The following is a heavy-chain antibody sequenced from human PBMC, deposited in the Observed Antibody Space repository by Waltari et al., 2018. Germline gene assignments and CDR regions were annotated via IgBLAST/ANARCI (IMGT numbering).Heavy chain of an antibody. CDR3: ARGYRYDSSGRFYLDH. J-gene: IGHJ4*02. V-gene: IGHV1-69*12. Sequence: QVHLAQSGAEVKSPGPSVTISCTASGLSIRGYTSSWVRQAHCQGLEWMGGFIPLSGSQIYTQKFQGRLTITADGSTRTTVMELTNLRYEDTAVYFCARGYRYDSSGRFYLDHWGQGTPVIVSS. CDR1: GLSIRGYT. D-gene: IGHD3-16*02. CDR2: FIPLSGSQ.